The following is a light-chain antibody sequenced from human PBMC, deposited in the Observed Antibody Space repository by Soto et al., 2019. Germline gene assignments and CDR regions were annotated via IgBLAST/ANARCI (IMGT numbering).Light chain of an antibody. J-gene: IGLJ2*01. CDR2: EVS. Sequence: QSALTQPPSASGSPGQSVTISCTGTSSDVGGYNYVSWYQHHPGKAPKLMIYEVSKRPSGVPDRFSGSKSGNTASLTVSGLQAEDEAYYYCSSHAGSKNVVFGGGTKLTVL. CDR1: SSDVGGYNY. V-gene: IGLV2-8*01. CDR3: SSHAGSKNVV.